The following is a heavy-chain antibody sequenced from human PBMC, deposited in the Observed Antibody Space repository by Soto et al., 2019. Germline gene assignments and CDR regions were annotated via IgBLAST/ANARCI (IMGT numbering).Heavy chain of an antibody. Sequence: QVQLVESGGGVVQPGRSLRLSCAASGFTFSSYAMHWVRQAPGKGLEWVAVISYDGSNKYYADSVKGRITISRDNSKNTLYLQMNSLRAEDTAVYYCARDVGGSWYNWYFDLWGRGTLVTVSS. D-gene: IGHD6-13*01. CDR2: ISYDGSNK. CDR1: GFTFSSYA. V-gene: IGHV3-30-3*01. CDR3: ARDVGGSWYNWYFDL. J-gene: IGHJ2*01.